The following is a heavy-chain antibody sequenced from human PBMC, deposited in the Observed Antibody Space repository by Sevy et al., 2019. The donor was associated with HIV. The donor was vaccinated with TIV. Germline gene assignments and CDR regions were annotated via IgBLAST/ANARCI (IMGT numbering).Heavy chain of an antibody. CDR2: ISSRGSHI. D-gene: IGHD3-22*01. J-gene: IGHJ3*02. V-gene: IGHV3-11*01. CDR3: AGARYDSSGSFDALDI. Sequence: GGSLRLSCAASTFTLSDYYMTWIRQAPGKGLESVSYISSRGSHIYYADSVKGRFTISRDNAKNSLYLQMNSLRAEDTAVYYCAGARYDSSGSFDALDIWGQGTMVTVSS. CDR1: TFTLSDYY.